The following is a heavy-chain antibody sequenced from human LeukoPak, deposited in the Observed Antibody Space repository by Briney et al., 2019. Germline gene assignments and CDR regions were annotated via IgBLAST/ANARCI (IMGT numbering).Heavy chain of an antibody. J-gene: IGHJ4*02. CDR2: IHYTGST. CDR1: GGSISGYY. D-gene: IGHD3-16*01. CDR3: TTGGAYFDY. Sequence: MSSETLSLTCTVSGGSISGYYWSWIRQPPGKGPDWIGYIHYTGSTSYNPSLKSRVTISVDTSKNKFSLKLSSVTTADTAVYYCTTGGAYFDYWGQGTLVTVSS. V-gene: IGHV4-59*01.